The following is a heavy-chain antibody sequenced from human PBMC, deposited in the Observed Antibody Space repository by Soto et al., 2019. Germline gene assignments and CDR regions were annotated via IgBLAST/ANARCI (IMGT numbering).Heavy chain of an antibody. J-gene: IGHJ4*02. CDR2: IYPGDSDT. V-gene: IGHV5-51*03. D-gene: IGHD2-15*01. CDR3: ASYPRLGYCSGGSCYTS. CDR1: GYSFTSYW. Sequence: GRSLKISCKGSGYSFTSYWIGWVRQMPGKGLEWMGIIYPGDSDTRYSPSFQGQVTISADKSISTAYLQWSSLKASDTAMYYCASYPRLGYCSGGSCYTSWGRGTLVTVSS.